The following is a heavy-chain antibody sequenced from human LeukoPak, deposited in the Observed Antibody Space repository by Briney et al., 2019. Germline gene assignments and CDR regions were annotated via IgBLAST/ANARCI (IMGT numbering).Heavy chain of an antibody. CDR2: IYYSGST. Sequence: MTSETLSLTCTVSGGSISSSSYYWGWIRQPPGKGLEWIGSIYYSGSTYYNPSLKSRVTISVDTSKNQFSLKLSSVTAADTAVYYCARDACGGSHYFDYWGQGTLVTVSS. CDR1: GGSISSSSYY. D-gene: IGHD1-26*01. V-gene: IGHV4-39*07. CDR3: ARDACGGSHYFDY. J-gene: IGHJ4*02.